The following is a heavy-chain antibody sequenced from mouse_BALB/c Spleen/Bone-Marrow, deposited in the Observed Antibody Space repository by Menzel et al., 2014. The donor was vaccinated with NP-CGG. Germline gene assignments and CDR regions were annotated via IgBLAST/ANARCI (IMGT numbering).Heavy chain of an antibody. CDR2: IDTSDSYT. Sequence: VQLQQSGAELGKPGASVKMSCKASGYTFTDKWMHWVKQRPGQGLEWIGAIDTSDSYTNYNQKFMGKASLTVDASSSTAYMQVSSLTSDDSAVYCCARGGHDFSLDYWGQGTSVTVSS. J-gene: IGHJ4*01. V-gene: IGHV1-69*02. CDR1: GYTFTDKW. CDR3: ARGGHDFSLDY. D-gene: IGHD2-4*01.